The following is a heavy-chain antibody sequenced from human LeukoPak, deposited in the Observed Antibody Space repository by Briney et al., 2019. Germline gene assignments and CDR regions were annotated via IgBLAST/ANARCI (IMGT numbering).Heavy chain of an antibody. CDR3: ATDHWGPEY. Sequence: GGSLRLSCAASGFTFSSYAMTWVRQAAGKGLEWVTFVRSDGGIESYADSVKGRFTVSRDNSKNMLYLQMNSLSGEDTALYYCATDHWGPEYWGQGTLVTVSS. CDR1: GFTFSSYA. D-gene: IGHD3-16*01. J-gene: IGHJ4*02. V-gene: IGHV3-30*02. CDR2: VRSDGGIE.